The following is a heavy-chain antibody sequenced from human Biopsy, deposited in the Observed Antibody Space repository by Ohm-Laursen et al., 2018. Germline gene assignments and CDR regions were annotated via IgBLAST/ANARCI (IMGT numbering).Heavy chain of an antibody. Sequence: ASVKVSCKVSGYSFTSYYMHWVRQAPGQGLEWMGMINPSGSTTSYPQIFQGRVTMTRDTSKSTVYMELSSLRSADTAVYFCARNTGWYVDLYYFDYWGQGTLVTVSS. J-gene: IGHJ4*02. CDR3: ARNTGWYVDLYYFDY. CDR1: GYSFTSYY. V-gene: IGHV1-46*01. CDR2: INPSGSTT. D-gene: IGHD6-19*01.